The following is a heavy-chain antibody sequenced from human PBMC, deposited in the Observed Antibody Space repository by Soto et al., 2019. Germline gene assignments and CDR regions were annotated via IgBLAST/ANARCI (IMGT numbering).Heavy chain of an antibody. CDR1: GFIVSSSY. CDR3: ALCGGSYGQCSFHC. J-gene: IGHJ4*02. Sequence: DVQLVETGGGLIQPGRSLRLSCAASGFIVSSSYMTWVRQAPGKGLEWVSVIDADGRTYYADSVKGRFDISRDTSKDTLYLQLNRLSAVDTAVYSCALCGGSYGQCSFHCWGQGTLVTVPS. CDR2: IDADGRT. V-gene: IGHV3-53*02. D-gene: IGHD6-25*01.